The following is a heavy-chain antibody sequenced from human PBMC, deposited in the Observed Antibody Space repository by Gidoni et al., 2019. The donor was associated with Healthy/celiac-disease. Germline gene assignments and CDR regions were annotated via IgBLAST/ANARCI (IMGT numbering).Heavy chain of an antibody. Sequence: EVQLVESGGGLVKPGGSLRLSCAASVFTFRSYSMNWVRQAPGKGLEWVSSISRSSSYIYYAASVKGRFTSSRDNAKNSLYLQMNSLRAEDTAVYYCASLYCSGGSCYPNFDYWGQGTLVTVSS. V-gene: IGHV3-21*01. CDR3: ASLYCSGGSCYPNFDY. CDR2: ISRSSSYI. J-gene: IGHJ4*02. D-gene: IGHD2-15*01. CDR1: VFTFRSYS.